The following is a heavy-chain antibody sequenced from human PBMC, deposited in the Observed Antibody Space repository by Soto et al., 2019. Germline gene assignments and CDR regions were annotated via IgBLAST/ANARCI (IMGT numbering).Heavy chain of an antibody. J-gene: IGHJ4*02. V-gene: IGHV1-8*01. D-gene: IGHD2-15*01. Sequence: QVQLVQSGAEVRKPGASVRVSCKASGYTFDAFDIHWVRQDTGQGLELMGWMNPYTGETAYTQTFRGRVSMTRDTSVSTAYMELTSLTSEDSAIYFCVRQAGGASTPGDDYWGQGTLVTVSS. CDR1: GYTFDAFD. CDR2: MNPYTGET. CDR3: VRQAGGASTPGDDY.